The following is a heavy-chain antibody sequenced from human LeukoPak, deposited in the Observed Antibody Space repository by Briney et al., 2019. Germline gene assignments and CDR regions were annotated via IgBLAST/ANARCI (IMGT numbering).Heavy chain of an antibody. V-gene: IGHV4-4*07. D-gene: IGHD6-13*01. Sequence: SETLSLTXTVSGGSIGSYYWSWIRQAAGKGLEWIGRIYTSGSTNYNPSLKSRVTMSVDTSKNQFSLKLSSVTAADTAVYYCARVTAAGGPLFDYWGQGTLVTVSS. J-gene: IGHJ4*02. CDR3: ARVTAAGGPLFDY. CDR1: GGSIGSYY. CDR2: IYTSGST.